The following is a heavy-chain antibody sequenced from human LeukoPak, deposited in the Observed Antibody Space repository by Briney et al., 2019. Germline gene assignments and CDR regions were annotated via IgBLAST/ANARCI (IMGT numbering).Heavy chain of an antibody. J-gene: IGHJ4*02. CDR2: IYDSGST. CDR1: GGSIRSSYYY. Sequence: SETLSLTCTVSGGSIRSSYYYWGWIRQPPGKGLEWIGSIYDSGSTYYNPSLKSRVTISVDTSKNQFSLKLSSVTATDTALYYCARRVYGTSQYYWGQGTLATVSS. V-gene: IGHV4-39*01. D-gene: IGHD5/OR15-5a*01. CDR3: ARRVYGTSQYY.